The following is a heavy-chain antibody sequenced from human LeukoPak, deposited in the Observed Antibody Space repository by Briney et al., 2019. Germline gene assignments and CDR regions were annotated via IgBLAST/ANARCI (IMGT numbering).Heavy chain of an antibody. D-gene: IGHD6-25*01. CDR1: GFTFSSFG. J-gene: IGHJ4*02. CDR2: TSYDGNEK. V-gene: IGHV3-30*03. CDR3: ATGGTRAATGRMGF. Sequence: PGGSLRLSYAASGFTFSSFGMHWVRQAPGKGLEWVTVTSYDGNEKYYADSVKGRFTISRDNSKNTVYLQMNSLRAEDTAVYYCATGGTRAATGRMGFWGQGTLVTVSP.